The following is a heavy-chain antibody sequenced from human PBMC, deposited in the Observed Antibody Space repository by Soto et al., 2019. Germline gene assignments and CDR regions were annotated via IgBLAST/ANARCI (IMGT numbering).Heavy chain of an antibody. CDR3: AADDMTTFI. Sequence: QMQLVQSGPEVKKPGTSVKVSCKASGFTFPSSAVQWVRQARGQRLEWVGWIVVGSGHTNSGQKFQERVTFTREMSTSTVYMELTSLKREDTAVYYCAADDMTTFICGQRTLVTVSS. CDR1: GFTFPSSA. D-gene: IGHD1-1*01. CDR2: IVVGSGHT. J-gene: IGHJ4*02. V-gene: IGHV1-58*01.